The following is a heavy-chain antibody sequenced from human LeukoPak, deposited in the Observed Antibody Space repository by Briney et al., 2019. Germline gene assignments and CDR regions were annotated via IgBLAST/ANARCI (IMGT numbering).Heavy chain of an antibody. D-gene: IGHD6-19*01. J-gene: IGHJ4*02. Sequence: PGRSLRLSCAVSGYTFSSHGMHWVRQAPGKGLEWVAALWYDGSDKYYADSVKGRFTISRDNSKNMLYLQMDSLRAEDTALYYCARSWGSVSGYFDYWGQGTLVTVSS. CDR1: GYTFSSHG. V-gene: IGHV3-33*01. CDR3: ARSWGSVSGYFDY. CDR2: LWYDGSDK.